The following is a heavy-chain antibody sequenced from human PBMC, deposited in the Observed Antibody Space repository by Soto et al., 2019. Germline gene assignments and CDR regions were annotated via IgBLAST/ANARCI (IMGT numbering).Heavy chain of an antibody. J-gene: IGHJ3*02. Sequence: SVKVSCKVSGYTLTELSMHWVRQAPGKGLEWMGGFDPEDGETIYAQKFQGRVTMTEDTSTDTAYMELSSLRSEDTAVYYCATDAASSGWNDGAFDIWGQGTMVTVSS. D-gene: IGHD6-19*01. V-gene: IGHV1-24*01. CDR2: FDPEDGET. CDR3: ATDAASSGWNDGAFDI. CDR1: GYTLTELS.